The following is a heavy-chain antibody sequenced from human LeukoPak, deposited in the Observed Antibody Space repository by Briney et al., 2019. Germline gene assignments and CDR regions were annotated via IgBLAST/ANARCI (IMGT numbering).Heavy chain of an antibody. CDR1: GFTFSSYW. CDR2: IGGHET. CDR3: AKDWIQFNRVYDCFDS. J-gene: IGHJ4*02. D-gene: IGHD3-16*01. Sequence: GGSLRLSCAASGFTFSSYWMHWVRQAPGKGLVWVSTIGGHETFYADSVKGRFTISRDNSKNTVYLHMSSLRVEDTAVYYCAKDWIQFNRVYDCFDSWGQGTLVTVSS. V-gene: IGHV3-74*01.